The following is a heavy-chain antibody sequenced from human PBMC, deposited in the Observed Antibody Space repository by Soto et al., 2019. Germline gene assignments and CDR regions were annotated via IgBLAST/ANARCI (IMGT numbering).Heavy chain of an antibody. D-gene: IGHD6-13*01. Sequence: SETLSLTCTVSGGSVSSSNYYWSWIRQPPGKGLEWIACIYYSGSSNYNPSLKSRLTISVDTSKNQFSLKLNSVTAADTAVYYCARITLYGGSWYYFDFWGQGALVTVSS. CDR2: IYYSGSS. CDR3: ARITLYGGSWYYFDF. V-gene: IGHV4-61*01. CDR1: GGSVSSSNYY. J-gene: IGHJ4*02.